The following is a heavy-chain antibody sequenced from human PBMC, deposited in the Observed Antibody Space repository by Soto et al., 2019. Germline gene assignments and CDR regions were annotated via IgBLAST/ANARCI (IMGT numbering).Heavy chain of an antibody. CDR3: ARESEDLTSNFDY. J-gene: IGHJ4*02. CDR2: ISSTTNYI. CDR1: GFTFTRYS. D-gene: IGHD7-27*01. V-gene: IGHV3-21*06. Sequence: SLRLSCAASGFTFTRYSMNWVRQAPGKGLEWVSSISSTTNYIYYGDSMKGRFTISRDNAKNSLYLEMNSLRAEDTAVYYCARESEDLTSNFDYWGQGTLVTVYS.